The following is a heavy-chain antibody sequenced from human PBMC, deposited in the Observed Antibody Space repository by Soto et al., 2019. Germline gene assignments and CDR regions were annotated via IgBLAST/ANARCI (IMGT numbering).Heavy chain of an antibody. CDR1: GGSISGYY. V-gene: IGHV4-59*08. D-gene: IGHD2-21*02. J-gene: IGHJ4*02. CDR2: IYHSGNT. CDR3: ARRSGGNSYYLDS. Sequence: PSETLSLTCTVSGGSISGYYWSWIRQPPGKGLEWIGYIYHSGNTNNNSSLKSRVTISVDTSKNQFSLKLGSVTAADTAVYYCARRSGGNSYYLDSWGQGTLVTVSS.